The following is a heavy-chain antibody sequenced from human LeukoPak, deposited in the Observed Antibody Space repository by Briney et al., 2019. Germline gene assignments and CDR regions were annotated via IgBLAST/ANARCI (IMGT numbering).Heavy chain of an antibody. CDR3: ARDHAPYSFDY. V-gene: IGHV3-33*08. CDR1: GFTFSSYA. CDR2: IWYDGSNK. Sequence: GGSLRLSCAASGFTFSSYAMSWVRQAPGKGLEWVAVIWYDGSNKYYADSVKGRFTISRDNSKNTLYLQMNNLRAEDTAVYYCARDHAPYSFDYWGQGTLVTVSS. J-gene: IGHJ4*02.